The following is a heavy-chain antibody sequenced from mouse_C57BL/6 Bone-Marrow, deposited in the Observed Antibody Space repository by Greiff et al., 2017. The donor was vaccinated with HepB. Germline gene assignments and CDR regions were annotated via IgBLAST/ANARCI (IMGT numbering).Heavy chain of an antibody. V-gene: IGHV1-50*01. Sequence: QVQLQQPGAELVKPGASVKLSCKASGYPFTSYWMQWVKQRPGQGLEWIGEIDPSDSYTNYNQKFKGKATLTVDTSSSTAYMQLSSLTSEDSAVYYCARKRDYAMDYWGQGTSVTVSS. J-gene: IGHJ4*01. CDR3: ARKRDYAMDY. CDR2: IDPSDSYT. CDR1: GYPFTSYW.